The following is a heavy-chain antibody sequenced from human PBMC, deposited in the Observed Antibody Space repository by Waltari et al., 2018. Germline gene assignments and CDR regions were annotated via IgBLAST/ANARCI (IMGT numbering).Heavy chain of an antibody. CDR1: GGSFSGYY. Sequence: QVQLQQWGAGLLKPSETLSLTCAVYGGSFSGYYWSWIRPPPGKGLEWIGEINHSGSTNYNPSLKSRVTISVDTSKNQFSLKLSSVTAADTAVYYCARAGPYLLWFGEPWTYWGQGTLVTVSS. V-gene: IGHV4-34*01. D-gene: IGHD3-10*01. CDR3: ARAGPYLLWFGEPWTY. CDR2: INHSGST. J-gene: IGHJ4*02.